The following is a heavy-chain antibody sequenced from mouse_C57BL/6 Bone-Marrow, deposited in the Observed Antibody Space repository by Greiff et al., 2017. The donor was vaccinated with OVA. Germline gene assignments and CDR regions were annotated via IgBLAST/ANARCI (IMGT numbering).Heavy chain of an antibody. J-gene: IGHJ3*01. CDR1: GFSLSTFGMG. CDR2: IWWDDDK. CDR3: ARILVMDYYGSSDWFAY. D-gene: IGHD1-1*01. Sequence: QVTLKESGPGILQPSQTLSLTCSFSGFSLSTFGMGVGWIRQPSGKGLEWLAHIWWDDDKYYNPALKSRLTISKDTSKNQVFLKIANVDTADTATYYCARILVMDYYGSSDWFAYWGQGTLVTVSA. V-gene: IGHV8-8*01.